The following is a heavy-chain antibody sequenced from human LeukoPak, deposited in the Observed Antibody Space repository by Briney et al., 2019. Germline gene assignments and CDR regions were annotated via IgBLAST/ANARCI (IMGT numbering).Heavy chain of an antibody. CDR2: IYSGGST. Sequence: GGSLRLSCAASGFTVSSNYMSWVRQAPGKGLEWVSVIYSGGSTYYADSVKGRFTISRDNAKNSLYLQMNSLRAEDTAVYYCARDYYDSSGYYYFDYWGQGTLVTVSS. V-gene: IGHV3-53*01. D-gene: IGHD3-22*01. CDR3: ARDYYDSSGYYYFDY. J-gene: IGHJ4*02. CDR1: GFTVSSNY.